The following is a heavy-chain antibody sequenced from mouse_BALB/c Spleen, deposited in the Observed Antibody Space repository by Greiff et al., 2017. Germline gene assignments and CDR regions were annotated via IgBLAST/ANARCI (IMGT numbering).Heavy chain of an antibody. V-gene: IGHV3-6*02. CDR1: GYSITSGYY. CDR2: ISYDGSN. J-gene: IGHJ1*01. Sequence: DVQLQESGPGLVKPSQSLSLTCSVTGYSITSGYYWNWIRQFPGNKLEWMGYISYDGSNNYNPSLKNRISITRDTSKNQFFLKLNSVTTEDTATYYCARFGSYWYFDVWGAGTTVTVSS. D-gene: IGHD1-1*02. CDR3: ARFGSYWYFDV.